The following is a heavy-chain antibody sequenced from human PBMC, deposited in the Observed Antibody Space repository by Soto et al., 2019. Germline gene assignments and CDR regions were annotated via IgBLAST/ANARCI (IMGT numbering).Heavy chain of an antibody. CDR2: INPETGGT. D-gene: IGHD2-21*01. J-gene: IGHJ6*02. Sequence: ASVKVSCKASGYTFTGYYVHWVRRAPGQGLEWMGWINPETGGTSYAQKFQGRVTLSRDTSINTAYLELSSLRFDDAAVYFCARERFQVISDGMDVWGQGTTVTVSS. V-gene: IGHV1-2*02. CDR1: GYTFTGYY. CDR3: ARERFQVISDGMDV.